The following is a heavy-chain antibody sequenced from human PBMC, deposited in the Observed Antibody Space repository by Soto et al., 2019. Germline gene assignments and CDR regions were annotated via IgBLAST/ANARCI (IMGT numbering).Heavy chain of an antibody. CDR2: ISGYNGNT. J-gene: IGHJ6*02. V-gene: IGHV1-18*01. Sequence: QAQLVQSGAEVKKPGASVTVSCKTSGYTFSNYGINWVRQAPGQGLEWMGWISGYNGNTNYAQTVQGRVTMTTDTSTGTVYMGLRSLKSDDTAIYYCSRFIMVGGWFDPNYYHGMDVWGQGTTVTVSS. CDR3: SRFIMVGGWFDPNYYHGMDV. D-gene: IGHD6-19*01. CDR1: GYTFSNYG.